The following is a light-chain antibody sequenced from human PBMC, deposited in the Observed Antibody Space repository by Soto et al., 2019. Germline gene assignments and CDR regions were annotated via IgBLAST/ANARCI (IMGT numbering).Light chain of an antibody. CDR2: DAS. V-gene: IGKV1-33*01. Sequence: DIQMTQSPSSLSASVGDRVTITCQASQDISDSLNWYQQKPGKAPKLLIYDASNLETGVPSRFSGIGSETDFTFTISSLQPEDIATYYCQQYDNLPYTFGQGTKLEIK. J-gene: IGKJ2*01. CDR1: QDISDS. CDR3: QQYDNLPYT.